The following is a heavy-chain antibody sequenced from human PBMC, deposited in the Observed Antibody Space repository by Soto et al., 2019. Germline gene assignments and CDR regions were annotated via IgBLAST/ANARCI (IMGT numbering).Heavy chain of an antibody. CDR1: GVSVNSDYYY. V-gene: IGHV4-61*01. CDR2: IYSSGRS. J-gene: IGHJ4*02. Sequence: SETLSLTCTVSGVSVNSDYYYWTWIRQPPGKGLEWIGYIYSSGRSNYNPSLASRLAMSVNTSRNQFSLRLSSVTAADTAVFYCAREFSNSPEAFDYWGQGALVTVSS. D-gene: IGHD1-1*01. CDR3: AREFSNSPEAFDY.